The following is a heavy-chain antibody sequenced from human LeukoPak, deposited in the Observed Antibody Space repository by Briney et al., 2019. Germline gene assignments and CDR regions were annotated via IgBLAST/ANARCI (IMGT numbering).Heavy chain of an antibody. J-gene: IGHJ6*03. CDR3: ARDSAVAGDYYYYYYMDV. D-gene: IGHD6-19*01. V-gene: IGHV3-21*01. CDR1: GFTFSSYS. Sequence: PGGSLRLSCAASGFTFSSYSMNWVRQAPGKGLEWVSSISSSSSYIYYADSVKGRFTISRDNAKNSLYLQMNSLRAEDTAVYYCARDSAVAGDYYYYYYMDVWGKGTTVTVSS. CDR2: ISSSSSYI.